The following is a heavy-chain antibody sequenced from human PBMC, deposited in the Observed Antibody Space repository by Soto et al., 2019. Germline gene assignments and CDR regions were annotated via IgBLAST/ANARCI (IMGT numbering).Heavy chain of an antibody. CDR3: ARDRITTRGDAFDL. J-gene: IGHJ3*01. Sequence: ASVKVSCKGPGGTFSTYIISWVRQAPGQGLEWMGRIIPIPDITNYAQKFQGRVTVTADRSTSTAYMELTSLKSEDTAVYYCARDRITTRGDAFDLWGQGTMVTVSS. D-gene: IGHD3-3*01. CDR1: GGTFSTYI. V-gene: IGHV1-69*04. CDR2: IIPIPDIT.